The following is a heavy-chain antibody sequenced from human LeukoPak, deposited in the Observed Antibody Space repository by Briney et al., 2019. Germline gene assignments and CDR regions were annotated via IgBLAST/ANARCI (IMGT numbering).Heavy chain of an antibody. CDR2: IYHSGTT. J-gene: IGHJ4*02. Sequence: PSGTLSLTCAVSGGSITSSNWWSWVRQPPGKGLEWIGEIYHSGTTNYNPSLKSRVTISVDKSKNQLSLNLSSVTAADTAVYYCAREHYAFWSGSQRRGYFDYWGQGTLVTVSS. V-gene: IGHV4-4*02. CDR1: GGSITSSNW. CDR3: AREHYAFWSGSQRRGYFDY. D-gene: IGHD3-3*01.